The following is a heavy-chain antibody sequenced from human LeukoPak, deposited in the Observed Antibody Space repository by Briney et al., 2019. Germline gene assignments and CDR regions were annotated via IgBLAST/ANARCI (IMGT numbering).Heavy chain of an antibody. V-gene: IGHV4-59*01. J-gene: IGHJ6*02. CDR3: ARDLNHGFNYYYYGLEV. D-gene: IGHD3-9*01. CDR1: GDSINSYY. CDR2: IYFSGNT. Sequence: SETLSLTCTVSGDSINSYYWSWIRQPPGRGLEWIGYIYFSGNTKYNPSLKNRVTISVDRSKSQFYLTLRSVTAADTAVYYCARDLNHGFNYYYYGLEVWGQGTTVTVSS.